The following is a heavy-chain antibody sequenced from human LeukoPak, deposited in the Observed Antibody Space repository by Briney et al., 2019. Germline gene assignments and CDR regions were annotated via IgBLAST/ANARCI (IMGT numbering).Heavy chain of an antibody. Sequence: PSETLSLTCTVSGGSISSSSYYWGWIRQPPGKGLEWIGSIYYSGSTYYNPSLKSRVTISVDTSKNQFSLKLSSVTAADTAVYYCARARSGKWGFDYWGQGTLVTVSS. CDR2: IYYSGST. CDR1: GGSISSSSYY. J-gene: IGHJ4*02. D-gene: IGHD1-26*01. CDR3: ARARSGKWGFDY. V-gene: IGHV4-39*07.